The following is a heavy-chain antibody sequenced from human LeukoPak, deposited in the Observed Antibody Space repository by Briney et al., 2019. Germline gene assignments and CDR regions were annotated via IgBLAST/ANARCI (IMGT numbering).Heavy chain of an antibody. CDR1: GGSISSYY. J-gene: IGHJ3*02. CDR2: LYYSGST. CDR3: ARGGSGISNAFDI. V-gene: IGHV4-59*01. D-gene: IGHD3-10*01. Sequence: SETLSLTCSVSGGSISSYYWSRIRPPPGKGLEGIGYLYYSGSTNSNPSLKSRVTMSVDTSKNQFSLKLRSVTAADTAVYYCARGGSGISNAFDIWGQGTMVTVSS.